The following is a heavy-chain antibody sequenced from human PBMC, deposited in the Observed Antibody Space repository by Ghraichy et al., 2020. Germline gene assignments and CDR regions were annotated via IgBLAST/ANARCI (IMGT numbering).Heavy chain of an antibody. D-gene: IGHD1-1*01. Sequence: SETLSLTCMVSGGFISNYYWSWIRQPAGKGLEFIGRVHSSGSTDYNPSLKSRVTMSVDTSKNQFSLTLRSVTAADTAVYYCARGRGQLWPFDYWGQGTLVTVSS. CDR3: ARGRGQLWPFDY. J-gene: IGHJ4*02. V-gene: IGHV4-4*07. CDR2: VHSSGST. CDR1: GGFISNYY.